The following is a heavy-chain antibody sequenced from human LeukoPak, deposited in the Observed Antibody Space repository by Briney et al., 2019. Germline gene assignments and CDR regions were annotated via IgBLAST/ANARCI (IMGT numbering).Heavy chain of an antibody. D-gene: IGHD2-15*01. Sequence: GGSLRLSCAASGFSFSDCAMSWVRQAPGRGLEWVSSISGSAGSTYCADSMKGRFTISRDNPRNTLHLEMNSLTAEDTAVYYCARRAGYCSGGRCYFDYWGQGTLVTVSS. J-gene: IGHJ4*02. CDR1: GFSFSDCA. V-gene: IGHV3-23*01. CDR3: ARRAGYCSGGRCYFDY. CDR2: ISGSAGST.